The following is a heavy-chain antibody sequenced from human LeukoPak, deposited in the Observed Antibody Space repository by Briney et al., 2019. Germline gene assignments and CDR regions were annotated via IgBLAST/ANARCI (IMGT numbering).Heavy chain of an antibody. CDR3: ATEGGWQPTDYGDHVY. D-gene: IGHD4-17*01. CDR2: ISPYNGNT. V-gene: IGHV1-18*01. J-gene: IGHJ4*02. CDR1: GYTFTNYG. Sequence: GASVKVSCKASGYTFTNYGITWVRQAPGQGPEWMGWISPYNGNTNYAQKFQGRVTMTTDTSTRTAYMELRNLRSDDTALYDCATEGGWQPTDYGDHVYWGQGTLVTVSS.